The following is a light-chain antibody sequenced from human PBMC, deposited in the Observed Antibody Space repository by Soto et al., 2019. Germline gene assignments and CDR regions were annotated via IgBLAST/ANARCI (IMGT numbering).Light chain of an antibody. CDR3: QYYSSVLI. J-gene: IGKJ3*01. V-gene: IGKV1-27*01. Sequence: DIQMTQSPTSLSASVGDRVTITCRASQDIRNFVAWYQQKPGKAPKLLIYAASTLKSGVPSPFSGSGSATDYTLTINSLHPEDVANYSCQYYSSVLIFGPGTKVEIK. CDR2: AAS. CDR1: QDIRNF.